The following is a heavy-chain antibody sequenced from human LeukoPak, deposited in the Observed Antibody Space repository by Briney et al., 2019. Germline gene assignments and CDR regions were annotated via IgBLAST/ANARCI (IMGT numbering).Heavy chain of an antibody. CDR1: GGTFSSYA. D-gene: IGHD4-17*01. CDR2: IIPIFGTA. V-gene: IGHV1-69*05. Sequence: GASVKVSCKASGGTFSSYAISWVRQAPGQGLEWMGGIIPIFGTANYAQKFQGRVTMTRDTSISTAYMELSRLRSDDTAVYYCARRSATVTMFDYWGQGTLVTVSS. CDR3: ARRSATVTMFDY. J-gene: IGHJ4*02.